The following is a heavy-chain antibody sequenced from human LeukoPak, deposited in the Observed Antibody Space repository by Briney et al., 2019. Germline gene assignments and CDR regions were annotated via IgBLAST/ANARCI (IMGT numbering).Heavy chain of an antibody. CDR3: ARTYYYGSGSYYNPFDY. J-gene: IGHJ4*02. D-gene: IGHD3-10*01. Sequence: SETLSLTCTVSGGSISSYYWSWLRQPPGKGLEWIGYIYYSGSTNYNPSLKSRVTISVDTSKNQFSLKLSSVTAADTAVYYCARTYYYGSGSYYNPFDYWGQGTLVTVSS. V-gene: IGHV4-59*08. CDR2: IYYSGST. CDR1: GGSISSYY.